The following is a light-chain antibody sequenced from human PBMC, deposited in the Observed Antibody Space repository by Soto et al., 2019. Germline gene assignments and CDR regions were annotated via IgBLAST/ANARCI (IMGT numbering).Light chain of an antibody. Sequence: QPVLTQPPSVSEAPRQRVTISCSGSSSNIGNNAVNWYQLLPGKAPKLLIYYDDLLPSGVSDRFSGSKSGTSASLAISGLQSDDEADYYCAAWDDSLNGVVFGGGTKLTVL. V-gene: IGLV1-36*01. J-gene: IGLJ2*01. CDR2: YDD. CDR3: AAWDDSLNGVV. CDR1: SSNIGNNA.